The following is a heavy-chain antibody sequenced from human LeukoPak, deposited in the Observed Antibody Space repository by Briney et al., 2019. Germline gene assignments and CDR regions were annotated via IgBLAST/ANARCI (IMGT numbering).Heavy chain of an antibody. Sequence: SETLSLTCTVSGGSITGHHWTWIRQPPGTGLEWIGYFYDSGDFNYNPSLKSRVTISMDMSNNQFSMRMSSVTAADTAMYYCARLLRPGGRKGDCFDMWGQGTMVTVSS. CDR1: GGSITGHH. CDR2: FYDSGDF. CDR3: ARLLRPGGRKGDCFDM. V-gene: IGHV4-59*08. D-gene: IGHD2-21*01. J-gene: IGHJ3*02.